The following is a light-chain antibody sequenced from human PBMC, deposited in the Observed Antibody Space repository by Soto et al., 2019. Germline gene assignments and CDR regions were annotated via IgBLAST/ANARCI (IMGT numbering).Light chain of an antibody. CDR2: DAS. CDR1: QSISRY. V-gene: IGKV1-39*01. CDR3: QQSHSNIGMYT. J-gene: IGKJ2*01. Sequence: DIQMTQSPLSLSASVGDRVTITCRASQSISRYLNWYQQKPGKAPKLLIFDASSLRSGVSSRFSGSGSGTDFTLTISSLQPEDSATYYCQQSHSNIGMYTFGQGTKLEIK.